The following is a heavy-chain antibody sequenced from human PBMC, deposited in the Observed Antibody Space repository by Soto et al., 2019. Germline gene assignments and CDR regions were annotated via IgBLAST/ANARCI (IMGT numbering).Heavy chain of an antibody. CDR3: ATDQLSLLNYDY. D-gene: IGHD1-1*01. J-gene: IGHJ4*02. V-gene: IGHV3-21*01. CDR1: GFTFSSYS. CDR2: ISSSSSYI. Sequence: EVQVVESGGGLVKPGGSLRLSCAASGFTFSSYSMKWVRQAPGKGLEWVSTISSSSSYIYYSDSVKGRFTISRDNAKNSLYLQMNSLRADDTAVYYCATDQLSLLNYDYGGQGPLVTVSS.